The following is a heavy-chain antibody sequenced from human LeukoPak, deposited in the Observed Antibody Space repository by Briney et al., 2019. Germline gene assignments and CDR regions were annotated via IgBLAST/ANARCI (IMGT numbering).Heavy chain of an antibody. V-gene: IGHV1-69*13. CDR2: IIPIFGSA. D-gene: IGHD5-24*01. CDR1: GGTFISYA. CDR3: ATGGEMATIQYYFDY. J-gene: IGHJ4*02. Sequence: ASVKVSCKASGGTFISYAISWVRQAPGQGLEWMGGIIPIFGSANYAQKFQGRVTITADESTSTAYMELSSLRSADTAVYYCATGGEMATIQYYFDYWGQGTLVTVSS.